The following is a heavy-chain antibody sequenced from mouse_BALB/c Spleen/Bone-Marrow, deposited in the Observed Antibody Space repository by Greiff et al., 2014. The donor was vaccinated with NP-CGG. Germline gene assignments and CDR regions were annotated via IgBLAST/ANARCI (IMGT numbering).Heavy chain of an antibody. CDR2: IYPGDGDT. CDR1: GYAFSSSW. Sequence: QVQLQQSGPELVKPGVSVKFSCKASGYAFSSSWMNWVKQRPGQGLEWIGRIYPGDGDTNYNGKFKGKATLTADKSSSTAYMQLSSLTSVDSAVYFCARDYYGSSYDYWGQGTTLTVSS. CDR3: ARDYYGSSYDY. V-gene: IGHV1-82*01. J-gene: IGHJ2*01. D-gene: IGHD1-1*01.